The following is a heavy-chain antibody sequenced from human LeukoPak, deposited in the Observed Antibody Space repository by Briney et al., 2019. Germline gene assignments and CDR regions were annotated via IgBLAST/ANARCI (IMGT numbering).Heavy chain of an antibody. D-gene: IGHD2-2*01. CDR2: IIPIFGTA. J-gene: IGHJ3*02. CDR3: AREGSGYCSSTSCYQSAFDI. Sequence: SVKVSCKASGGTFSSYAISWARQAPGQGLEWMGGIIPIFGTANYAQKFQGRVTITADESTSTAYMELSSLRSEDTAVYYCAREGSGYCSSTSCYQSAFDIWGQGTMVTVSS. V-gene: IGHV1-69*13. CDR1: GGTFSSYA.